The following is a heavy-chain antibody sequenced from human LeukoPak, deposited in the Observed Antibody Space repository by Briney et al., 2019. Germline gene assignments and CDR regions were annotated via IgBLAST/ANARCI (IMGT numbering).Heavy chain of an antibody. D-gene: IGHD6-13*01. V-gene: IGHV4-59*01. CDR1: GGSISSYY. CDR2: IYYSGST. CDR3: ARVTGYRIEDYFDY. J-gene: IGHJ4*02. Sequence: SETLSLTCTVSGGSISSYYWSWIRQPPGKGLEWIGYIYYSGSTNYNPSLKSRVTISVETSKNEFSLKLRSVTAADTAVYYCARVTGYRIEDYFDYWGQGTLVSVSS.